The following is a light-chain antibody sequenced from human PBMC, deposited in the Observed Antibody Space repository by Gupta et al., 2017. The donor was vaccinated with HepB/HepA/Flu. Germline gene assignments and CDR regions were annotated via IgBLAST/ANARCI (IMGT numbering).Light chain of an antibody. CDR2: RNN. V-gene: IGLV1-47*01. J-gene: IGLJ2*01. CDR1: SSNIGGNF. CDR3: STLYDSLNTVV. Sequence: VMTQPPAASGPPGQRVTISCSGTSSNIGGNFVYWYQQYPGTAPKLLIYRNNQRPSGVPYRFSGSKSATSAALPISGLLADDDVDYYCSTLYDSLNTVVFGGGTKLTVL.